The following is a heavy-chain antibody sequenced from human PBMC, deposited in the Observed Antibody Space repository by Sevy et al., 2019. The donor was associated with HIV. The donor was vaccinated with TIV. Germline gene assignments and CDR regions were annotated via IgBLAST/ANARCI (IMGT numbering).Heavy chain of an antibody. J-gene: IGHJ4*02. V-gene: IGHV1-46*03. Sequence: ASVKVSCKASGYTFTSYYMHWVRQAPGQGLEWMGIINPSGGSTSYAQKFQGRVTMTRDTSTSTVYMELSSLRSEDTAVYDCARLITRIGFDYWGQGTLVTVSS. CDR1: GYTFTSYY. CDR2: INPSGGST. D-gene: IGHD3-22*01. CDR3: ARLITRIGFDY.